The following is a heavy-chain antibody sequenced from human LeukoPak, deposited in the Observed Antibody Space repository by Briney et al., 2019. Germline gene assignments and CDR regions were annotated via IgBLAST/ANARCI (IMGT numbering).Heavy chain of an antibody. CDR1: GYTFTGYY. D-gene: IGHD6-13*01. CDR2: INPNSGGT. J-gene: IGHJ5*02. V-gene: IGHV1-2*02. CDR3: AREYSSSWYGNWFDP. Sequence: ASVKVSCKASGYTFTGYYMHWVRQAPGQGLEWMGWINPNSGGTNYAQKFQGRVTMTGDTSISTAYMELSRLRSDDTAVYYCAREYSSSWYGNWFDPWGQGTLVTVSS.